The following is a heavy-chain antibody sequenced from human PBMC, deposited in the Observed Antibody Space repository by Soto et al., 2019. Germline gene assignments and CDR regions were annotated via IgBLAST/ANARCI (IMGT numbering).Heavy chain of an antibody. CDR2: IYYSGST. CDR1: GGYIRSRSCH. CDR3: AREKPPLGYCSGGSCSGYYFDY. D-gene: IGHD2-15*01. V-gene: IGHV4-39*07. Sequence: LQTKSLTYTVAGGYIRSRSCHWIWNHQPPGKGLEWIGYIYYSGSTYYNPSLKSRVTISVDTSKNQFSLKLSSVTAADTAVYYCAREKPPLGYCSGGSCSGYYFDYWGQGTLVTVSS. J-gene: IGHJ4*02.